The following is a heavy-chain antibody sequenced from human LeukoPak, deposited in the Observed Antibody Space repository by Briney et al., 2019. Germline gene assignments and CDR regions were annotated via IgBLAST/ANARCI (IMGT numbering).Heavy chain of an antibody. Sequence: GASVKVSCKASGYTFTGYYMHWVRQAPGQGLEWMGWINPNSGGTNYAQKFQGRVTMTRDTSISTAYMELSRLRSDDTAVYYCAREEYSSSSEVYYGMDVWGQGTTVTVSS. D-gene: IGHD6-6*01. J-gene: IGHJ6*02. CDR3: AREEYSSSSEVYYGMDV. CDR2: INPNSGGT. V-gene: IGHV1-2*02. CDR1: GYTFTGYY.